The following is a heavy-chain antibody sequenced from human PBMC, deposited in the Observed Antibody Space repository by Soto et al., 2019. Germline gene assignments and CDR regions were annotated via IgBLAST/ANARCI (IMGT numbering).Heavy chain of an antibody. CDR1: GFSLSTSGMY. V-gene: IGHV2-70*01. D-gene: IGHD3-22*01. CDR2: IDWDDDK. CDR3: ARIRLGYYDSSGHPEYYYYGMDV. Sequence: SGPTLVNPTQTLTLTCTFSGFSLSTSGMYVSWIRQPPGKALEWPALIDWDDDKYYSTSLKTRLTISKDTSKNQVVLTMTNMEPVDTATYYCARIRLGYYDSSGHPEYYYYGMDVWGQGTTVTVSS. J-gene: IGHJ6*02.